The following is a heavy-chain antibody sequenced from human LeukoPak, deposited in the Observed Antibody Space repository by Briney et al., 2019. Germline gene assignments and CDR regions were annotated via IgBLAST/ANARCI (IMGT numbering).Heavy chain of an antibody. V-gene: IGHV3-23*01. CDR3: AKDANYDSSGYYYWYFDL. CDR1: GFTFSSYA. CDR2: ISGSGGST. J-gene: IGHJ2*01. Sequence: GALRLSCAGSGFTFSSYAMSWVRQAPGKGLEWVSAISGSGGSTYYADSVKGRVTISRDNFKNPLYLQMNSLRAEDTAVYYCAKDANYDSSGYYYWYFDLWGRGTLVTVSS. D-gene: IGHD3-22*01.